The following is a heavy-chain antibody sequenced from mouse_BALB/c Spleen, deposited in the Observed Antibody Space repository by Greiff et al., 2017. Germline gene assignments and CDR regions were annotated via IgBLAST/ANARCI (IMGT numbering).Heavy chain of an antibody. V-gene: IGHV3-2*02. D-gene: IGHD2-1*01. CDR2: ISYSGST. CDR3: ARWDGTLYYFDY. Sequence: EVQRVESGPGLVKPSQSLSLTCTVTGYSITSDYAWNWIRQFPGNKLEWMGYISYSGSTSYNPSLKSRISITRDTSKNQFFLQLNSVTTEDTATYYCARWDGTLYYFDYWGQGTTLTVSS. J-gene: IGHJ2*01. CDR1: GYSITSDYA.